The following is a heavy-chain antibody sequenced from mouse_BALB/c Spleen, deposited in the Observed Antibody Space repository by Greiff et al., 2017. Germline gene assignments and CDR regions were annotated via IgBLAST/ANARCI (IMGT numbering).Heavy chain of an antibody. D-gene: IGHD1-1*01. CDR3: AIYYYGSSHVGYFDY. V-gene: IGHV3-2*02. Sequence: VQLQQSGPGLVKPSQSLSLTCTVTGYSITSDYAWNWIRQFPGNKLEWMGYISYSGSTSYNPSLKSRISITRDTSKNQFFLQLNSVTTEDTATYYCAIYYYGSSHVGYFDYWGQGTTLTVSS. CDR1: GYSITSDYA. CDR2: ISYSGST. J-gene: IGHJ2*01.